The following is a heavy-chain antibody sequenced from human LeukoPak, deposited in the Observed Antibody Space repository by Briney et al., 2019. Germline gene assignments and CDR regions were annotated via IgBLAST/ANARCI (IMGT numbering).Heavy chain of an antibody. CDR3: ARGDASGTYQMGG. D-gene: IGHD3-10*01. CDR2: ISSRGDII. Sequence: PGGSLRLSCAASGFTFSGSYMNWIRQSPGKELEWIAYISSRGDIIKYADSVKGRFTISRDNAKNSLYLKMNSLRVDDTAMYYCARGDASGTYQMGGGGKGTSVTVS. J-gene: IGHJ6*03. CDR1: GFTFSGSY. V-gene: IGHV3-11*04.